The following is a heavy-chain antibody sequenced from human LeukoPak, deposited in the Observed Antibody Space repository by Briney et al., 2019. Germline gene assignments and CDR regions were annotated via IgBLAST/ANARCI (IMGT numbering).Heavy chain of an antibody. CDR3: ARDPLLGYCSGGSCYAIDY. V-gene: IGHV1-69*05. D-gene: IGHD2-15*01. Sequence: SVKVSCKASGGTFSSYAISWVRQAPGQGLEWMGGIIPIFGAANYAQKFQGRVTITTDESTSTAYMELGSLRSEDTAVYYCARDPLLGYCSGGSCYAIDYWGQGTLVTVSS. CDR2: IIPIFGAA. CDR1: GGTFSSYA. J-gene: IGHJ4*02.